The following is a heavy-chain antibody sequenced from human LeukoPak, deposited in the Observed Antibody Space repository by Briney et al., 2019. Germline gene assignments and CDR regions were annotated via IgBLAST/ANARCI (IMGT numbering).Heavy chain of an antibody. V-gene: IGHV4-59*01. D-gene: IGHD4-23*01. J-gene: IGHJ4*02. CDR1: AGSINNYY. CDR2: IYYSGST. Sequence: SETLSLTCTVSAGSINNYYWSWIRQPPGKGLEWIGYIYYSGSTNYNPSLKSRVTISVDTSKKQVSLNLSSVTAADTAVYYCARDLLNEGNHLDYWGQGTLVTVSS. CDR3: ARDLLNEGNHLDY.